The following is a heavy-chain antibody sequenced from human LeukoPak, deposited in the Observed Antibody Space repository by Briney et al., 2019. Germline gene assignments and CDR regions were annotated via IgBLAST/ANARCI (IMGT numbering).Heavy chain of an antibody. CDR3: ARTSYGELFYAFDL. J-gene: IGHJ3*01. Sequence: SETLSLTCDVSGYSITNSNWWGWIRQPPGKGLEWIGYIFHSGTMYTDPSLKSRVTMSVDTSKNQFSLTLTSVTAVDTAVYYCARTSYGELFYAFDLWGQGRIVIVSS. D-gene: IGHD3-9*01. CDR2: IFHSGTM. V-gene: IGHV4-28*05. CDR1: GYSITNSNW.